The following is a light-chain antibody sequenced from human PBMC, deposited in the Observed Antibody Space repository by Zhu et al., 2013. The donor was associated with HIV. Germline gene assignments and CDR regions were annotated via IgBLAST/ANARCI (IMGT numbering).Light chain of an antibody. Sequence: QLTQSPSALSASVGDRVTITCRASQSISSWLAWYQQKQGNAPKLLIYKASSLESGVPSRFSGSGSGTEFTLTIRSLQPDDFATYYCQQYDSYPLTFGPGTKVDVK. J-gene: IGKJ3*01. V-gene: IGKV1-5*03. CDR2: KAS. CDR1: QSISSW. CDR3: QQYDSYPLT.